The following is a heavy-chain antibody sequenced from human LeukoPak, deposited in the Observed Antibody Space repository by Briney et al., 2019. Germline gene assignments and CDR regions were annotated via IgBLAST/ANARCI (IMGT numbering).Heavy chain of an antibody. CDR2: IYYSGSA. J-gene: IGHJ2*01. Sequence: PSETLSLTCTVSGGSISSSSYYWGWIRQPPGKGLEWIGSIYYSGSAYYNPSLKSRVTISVDTSKNQFSLKLSSVTAADTAVYYCARPGVVPAAGYFDLWGRGTLVTVSS. CDR1: GGSISSSSYY. D-gene: IGHD2-2*01. CDR3: ARPGVVPAAGYFDL. V-gene: IGHV4-39*01.